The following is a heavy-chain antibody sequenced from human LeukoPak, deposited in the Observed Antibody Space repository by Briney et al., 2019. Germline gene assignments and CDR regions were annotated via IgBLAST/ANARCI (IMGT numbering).Heavy chain of an antibody. CDR3: AAGFSNRGYIY. J-gene: IGHJ4*02. D-gene: IGHD6-13*01. V-gene: IGHV1-58*02. CDR1: GLTFSTSA. Sequence: ASVKVSRKASGLTFSTSAMQWVRQTRGQGLEWMGWTVLGSGDTNYAQSLMERVTISRDMSTSTAYMELSSLRSEDTAVYYCAAGFSNRGYIYWGQGTLVTVSS. CDR2: TVLGSGDT.